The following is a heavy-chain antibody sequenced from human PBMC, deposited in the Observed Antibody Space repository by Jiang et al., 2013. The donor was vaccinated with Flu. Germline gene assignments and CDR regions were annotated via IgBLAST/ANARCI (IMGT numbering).Heavy chain of an antibody. CDR1: GGSFSGYY. Sequence: LLKPSETLSLTCAVYGGSFSGYYWSWIRQPPGKGLEWIGEINHSGSTNYNPSLKSRVTISVDTSKNQFSLKLSSVTAADTAVYYCARGLNSYYYDSSGYYYIYWGQGTLVTVSS. CDR2: INHSGST. D-gene: IGHD3-22*01. CDR3: ARGLNSYYYDSSGYYYIY. J-gene: IGHJ4*02. V-gene: IGHV4-34*01.